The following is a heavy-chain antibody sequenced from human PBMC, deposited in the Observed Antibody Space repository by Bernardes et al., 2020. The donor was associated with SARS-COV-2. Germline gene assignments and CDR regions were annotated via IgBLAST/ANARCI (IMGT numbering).Heavy chain of an antibody. D-gene: IGHD4-17*01. CDR3: ARGASGDYVRHYYYYGMDV. J-gene: IGHJ6*02. CDR1: GFTFSSYG. Sequence: GWSLRLSCAASGFTFSSYGMHWVRQAPGKGLEWVAVIWYDGSNKYYADSVKGRFTISRDNSKNTLYLQMNSLRAEDTAVYYCARGASGDYVRHYYYYGMDVWGQGTTVTVSS. CDR2: IWYDGSNK. V-gene: IGHV3-33*01.